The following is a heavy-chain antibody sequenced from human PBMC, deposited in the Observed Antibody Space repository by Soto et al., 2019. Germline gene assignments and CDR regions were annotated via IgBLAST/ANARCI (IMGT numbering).Heavy chain of an antibody. CDR3: AKSLWDTSVWKTDY. V-gene: IGHV4-59*11. D-gene: IGHD6-19*01. J-gene: IGHJ4*02. Sequence: PSETLSLTCTVSGGSISSHYWSWIRQPPGKGLEWIGYIYYSGSTNYNPSLKSRVTISVDTSKNQFSLRLSSVTAADTAVYYCAKSLWDTSVWKTDYWGQGTLVTVSS. CDR1: GGSISSHY. CDR2: IYYSGST.